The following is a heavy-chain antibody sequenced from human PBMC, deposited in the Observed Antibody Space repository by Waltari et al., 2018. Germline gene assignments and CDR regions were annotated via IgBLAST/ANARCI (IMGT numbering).Heavy chain of an antibody. CDR3: ARGIAVVGGFDY. V-gene: IGHV3-33*01. CDR2: IWYDGSNK. J-gene: IGHJ4*02. D-gene: IGHD6-19*01. Sequence: WVAVIWYDGSNKYYADSVKGRFTISRDNSKNTLYLQMGSLRAEDMAVYYCARGIAVVGGFDYWGQGTLVTVSS.